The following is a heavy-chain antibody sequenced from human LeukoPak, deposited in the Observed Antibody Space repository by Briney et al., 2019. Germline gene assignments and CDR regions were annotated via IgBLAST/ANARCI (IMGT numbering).Heavy chain of an antibody. J-gene: IGHJ4*02. CDR1: GFTLTNAC. Sequence: VRSLRLSCAASGFTLTNACMSWVCQSPGKWLELVGSIKSKTDGGTTDYAAPVKGRFTISRDDSKNTLYLQMNSLKTEDTAVYYCTTDVYDILTGYYIGRFDYWGQGTLVTVSS. V-gene: IGHV3-15*01. CDR2: IKSKTDGGTT. D-gene: IGHD3-9*01. CDR3: TTDVYDILTGYYIGRFDY.